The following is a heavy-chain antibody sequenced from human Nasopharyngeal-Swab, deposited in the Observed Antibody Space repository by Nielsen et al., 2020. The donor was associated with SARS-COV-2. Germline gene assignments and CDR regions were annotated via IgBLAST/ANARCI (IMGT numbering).Heavy chain of an antibody. CDR2: INWNGGST. J-gene: IGHJ4*02. CDR3: AQEIRPNDY. V-gene: IGHV3-20*04. Sequence: GESLKISCAASGFTFSSYEMNWVRQAPGKGLEWVSGINWNGGSTGYADSVKGRFTISRDNAKNTLYLQMNSLRAEDTAVYYCAQEIRPNDYWGQGTLVTVSS. CDR1: GFTFSSYE. D-gene: IGHD6-6*01.